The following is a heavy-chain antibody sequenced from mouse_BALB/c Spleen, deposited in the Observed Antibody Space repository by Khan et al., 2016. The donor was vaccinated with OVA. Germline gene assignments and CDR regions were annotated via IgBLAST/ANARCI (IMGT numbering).Heavy chain of an antibody. V-gene: IGHV1S135*01. CDR3: TRHGYVAWFTY. CDR1: GYSFTSYY. Sequence: EVQLQQSGPELMKPGASVKISCKASGYSFTSYYIHWVMQSHGKSLEWIGYIDPFSGDTTYNQKFKGKATLTVDISSSTAYIHLSSLTSEDSAVYYCTRHGYVAWFTYWGQGTLVTVSA. CDR2: IDPFSGDT. D-gene: IGHD2-2*01. J-gene: IGHJ3*01.